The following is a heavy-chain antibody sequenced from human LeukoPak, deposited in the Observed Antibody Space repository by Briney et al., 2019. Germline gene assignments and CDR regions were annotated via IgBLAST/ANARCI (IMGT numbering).Heavy chain of an antibody. Sequence: GGSLRLSCAASGFIVSTYAMSWVRQAPGKGLEWVSGISGGGGGTYFADSVKGRFTISRDNSKNTLYLQMNSLRAEDTAVYYCAKDPPKRSTHDAFDIWGQGTMVTVSS. CDR3: AKDPPKRSTHDAFDI. CDR2: ISGGGGGT. J-gene: IGHJ3*02. CDR1: GFIVSTYA. V-gene: IGHV3-23*01.